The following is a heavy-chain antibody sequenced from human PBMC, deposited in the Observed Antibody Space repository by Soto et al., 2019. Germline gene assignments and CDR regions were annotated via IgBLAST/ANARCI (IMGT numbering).Heavy chain of an antibody. D-gene: IGHD6-6*01. CDR1: GFTFSSYW. J-gene: IGHJ6*02. Sequence: GGSLRLSCAASGFTFSSYWMHWVRQAPGKGLVWVSRINSDGSSTSYADSVKGRFTISRDNAKNTLYLQMNSLRAEDTAVYYCVGYSSSSKDYYYYGMDVWGQGTTVTVS. CDR2: INSDGSST. CDR3: VGYSSSSKDYYYYGMDV. V-gene: IGHV3-74*01.